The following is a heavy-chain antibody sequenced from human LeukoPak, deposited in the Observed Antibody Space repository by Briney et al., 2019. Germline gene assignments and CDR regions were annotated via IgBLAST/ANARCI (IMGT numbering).Heavy chain of an antibody. CDR2: IIPIFGTA. Sequence: SVKVSCKASGGTFSSYAISWVRQAPGQGLEWMGGIIPIFGTANYAQKFQGRVTITTDESTSTAYTELSSLRSEDTAVYYCAANKAYDSSPRGFQHWGQGTLVAVSS. D-gene: IGHD3-22*01. V-gene: IGHV1-69*05. CDR1: GGTFSSYA. J-gene: IGHJ1*01. CDR3: AANKAYDSSPRGFQH.